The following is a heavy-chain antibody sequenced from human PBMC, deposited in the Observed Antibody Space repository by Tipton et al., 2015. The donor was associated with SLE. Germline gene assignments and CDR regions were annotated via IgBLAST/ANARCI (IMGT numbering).Heavy chain of an antibody. CDR3: ARVKLRFGELFLYHPLDL. V-gene: IGHV4-4*02. D-gene: IGHD3-10*01. J-gene: IGHJ3*01. CDR2: IYHNGST. CDR1: GGSINIKNW. Sequence: TLSLTCAVSGGSINIKNWWAWVRQPPGKGLEWIGEIYHNGSTYYNPSLKSRVTISVDTSKNQFSLKLSSVTAADTAMYYCARVKLRFGELFLYHPLDLWGQGTMVTVSS.